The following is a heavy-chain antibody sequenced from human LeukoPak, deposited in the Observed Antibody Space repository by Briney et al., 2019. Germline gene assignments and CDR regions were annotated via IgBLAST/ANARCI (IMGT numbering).Heavy chain of an antibody. CDR2: ISATGGTT. CDR1: GLTFSSYG. D-gene: IGHD2-15*01. V-gene: IGHV3-23*01. J-gene: IGHJ6*03. Sequence: QTGGSLRLSCAASGLTFSSYGISWVRQAPGKGLEWVSAISATGGTTYYADSVKGHFTISRDNSKNTVYLQMNSLSAEDKAIYYCAKNGDRGAYCSGANCYPYYYYHMDVWGKGTTVTISS. CDR3: AKNGDRGAYCSGANCYPYYYYHMDV.